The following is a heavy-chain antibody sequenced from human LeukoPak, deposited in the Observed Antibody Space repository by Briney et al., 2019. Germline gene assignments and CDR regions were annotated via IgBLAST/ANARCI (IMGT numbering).Heavy chain of an antibody. Sequence: PGGSLRLSCAASGFRFRSSSMSWVRQVPGKGLEWVSTISSSADNIYYADSVKGRFTISRDNSKNTLFLQMNSLRAEDTAIYYCAKRPAAVRGVIPYVDYWGQGTLVTVSS. CDR2: ISSSADNI. J-gene: IGHJ4*02. CDR1: GFRFRSSS. V-gene: IGHV3-23*01. D-gene: IGHD3-10*02. CDR3: AKRPAAVRGVIPYVDY.